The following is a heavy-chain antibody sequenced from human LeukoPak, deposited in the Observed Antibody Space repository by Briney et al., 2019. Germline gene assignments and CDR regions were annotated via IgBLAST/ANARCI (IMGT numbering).Heavy chain of an antibody. V-gene: IGHV4-39*01. Sequence: PSETLSLTCTVSGGSISSSNSYWGWIRQPPGKGLEWFGTITFTGGTYYNPSLKSRVTISVDTSKKQFSLNLTPVTAADTAVYYCARKAFGGLPAAIGTVFDSWGQGTLVTVSS. J-gene: IGHJ4*02. CDR3: ARKAFGGLPAAIGTVFDS. D-gene: IGHD2-2*02. CDR1: GGSISSSNSY. CDR2: ITFTGGT.